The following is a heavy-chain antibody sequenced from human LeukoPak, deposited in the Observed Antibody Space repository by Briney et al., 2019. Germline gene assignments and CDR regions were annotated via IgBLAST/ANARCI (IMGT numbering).Heavy chain of an antibody. CDR1: GGSISRSNW. J-gene: IGHJ3*02. Sequence: SGTLSLTCAVSGGSISRSNWWSWVRQPPGKGLEWIGETYNSGSTNYNPSLKSRVTISVDEPSNQFALKLTSVTAADTAVYYCARTRSSCYSFCAFDIWGQGTMVTVSS. D-gene: IGHD2-2*01. CDR2: TYNSGST. CDR3: ARTRSSCYSFCAFDI. V-gene: IGHV4-4*02.